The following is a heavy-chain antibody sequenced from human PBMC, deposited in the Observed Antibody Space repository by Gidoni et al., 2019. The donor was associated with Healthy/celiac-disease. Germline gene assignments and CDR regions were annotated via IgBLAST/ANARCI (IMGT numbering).Heavy chain of an antibody. D-gene: IGHD2-2*01. J-gene: IGHJ4*02. CDR2: IYYSGST. CDR3: ARHSKPVPATDILY. CDR1: CGSLRSSSYY. V-gene: IGHV4-39*01. Sequence: LPLQYSGPGLLKPSETLSLTCTVSCGSLRSSSYYWVWIRQPPGKGLEWIGSIYYSGSTYYNQSLKSRVNISVETDKNKFTLKLSSVTVADTDVYYCARHSKPVPATDILYWGQGTLVTVSS.